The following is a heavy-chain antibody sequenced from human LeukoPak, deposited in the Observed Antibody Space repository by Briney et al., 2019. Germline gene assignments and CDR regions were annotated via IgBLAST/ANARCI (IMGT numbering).Heavy chain of an antibody. D-gene: IGHD3-10*01. CDR2: IPVRSGST. V-gene: IGHV3-23*01. CDR1: GFTFSIYA. Sequence: GGSLRLSCATSGFTFSIYAMRWVRQPPAKGLEGVTGIPVRSGSTYYADAVKGRFTISRDNSKNTLYLQMKSLRAENTAVYYCARTSMVRGVPYYFDYWGQGTLVTVSS. CDR3: ARTSMVRGVPYYFDY. J-gene: IGHJ4*02.